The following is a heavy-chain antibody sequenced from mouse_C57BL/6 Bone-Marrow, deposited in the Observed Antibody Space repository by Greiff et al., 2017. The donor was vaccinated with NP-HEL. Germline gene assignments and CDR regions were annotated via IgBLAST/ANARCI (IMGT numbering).Heavy chain of an antibody. CDR2: IYPRSGNT. CDR1: GYTFTSYG. J-gene: IGHJ1*03. V-gene: IGHV1-81*01. Sequence: QVQLQQSGAELARPGASVKLSCKASGYTFTSYGISWVKQRTGQGLEWIGEIYPRSGNTYYNEKFKGKATLTADKSSSTAYMELRSLTSEDSAVDFCARYYYSNAWYFDVWGTGTTVTVSS. CDR3: ARYYYSNAWYFDV. D-gene: IGHD2-5*01.